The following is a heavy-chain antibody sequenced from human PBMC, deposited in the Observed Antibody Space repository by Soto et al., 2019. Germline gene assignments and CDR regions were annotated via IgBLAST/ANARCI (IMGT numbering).Heavy chain of an antibody. CDR1: GYSFTSYW. V-gene: IGHV5-51*01. J-gene: IGHJ6*02. CDR3: ARQDYYYYGMDV. CDR2: IYPGDSDT. Sequence: GESLKISCKGSGYSFTSYWIGWVRQMPGKGLEWMGIIYPGDSDTRYSPSFQGQVTISVDTSKNQFSLKLSSVAAADTAVYYCARQDYYYYGMDVWGQGTTVTVSS.